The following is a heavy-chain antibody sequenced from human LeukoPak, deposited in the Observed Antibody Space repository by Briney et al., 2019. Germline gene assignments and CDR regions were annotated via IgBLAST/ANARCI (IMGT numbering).Heavy chain of an antibody. D-gene: IGHD3-22*01. Sequence: GGSLRLSCAASGLTFSSHWMHWVRQAPGKGLVWVSRITNDGSSTTYADSVKGRFTISRDNAKNTLYLQMNSLRAEDTAVYYCARVDYYDSSGYYSWGQGTLVTVSS. CDR1: GLTFSSHW. J-gene: IGHJ4*02. V-gene: IGHV3-74*01. CDR2: ITNDGSST. CDR3: ARVDYYDSSGYYS.